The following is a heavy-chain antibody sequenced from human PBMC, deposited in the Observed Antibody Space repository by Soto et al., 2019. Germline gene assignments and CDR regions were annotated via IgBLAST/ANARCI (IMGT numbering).Heavy chain of an antibody. CDR2: IRSKAYGGTT. Sequence: HPGGSLRLSCTASGFTFGDYAMSWFRQAPGKGLEWVGFIRSKAYGGTTEYAASVKGRFTISRDDSKSIAYLQMNSLKTEDTAVYYCTRAPLDITMVRGVIIGGDYYYYYYMDVWGKGTTVTVSS. D-gene: IGHD3-10*01. CDR3: TRAPLDITMVRGVIIGGDYYYYYYMDV. J-gene: IGHJ6*03. V-gene: IGHV3-49*03. CDR1: GFTFGDYA.